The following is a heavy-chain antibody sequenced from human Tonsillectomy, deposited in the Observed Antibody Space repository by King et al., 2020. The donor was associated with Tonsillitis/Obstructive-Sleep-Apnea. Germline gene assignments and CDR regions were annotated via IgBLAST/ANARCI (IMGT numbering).Heavy chain of an antibody. CDR1: GGSFSGYY. CDR3: ARLTMVRGVIITYYYYMDV. CDR2: INHSGST. D-gene: IGHD3-10*01. V-gene: IGHV4-34*01. J-gene: IGHJ6*03. Sequence: VQLQQWGAGLLKPSETLSLTCAVYGGSFSGYYWSWIRQPPGKGLEWIGEINHSGSTNYNPSLKSRVTISVDTSKNQFSLKLSSVTAADTAVYYGARLTMVRGVIITYYYYMDVWGKGTTVTVSS.